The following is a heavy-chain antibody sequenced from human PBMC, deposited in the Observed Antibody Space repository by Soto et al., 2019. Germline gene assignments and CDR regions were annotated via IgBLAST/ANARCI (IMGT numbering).Heavy chain of an antibody. V-gene: IGHV1-69*13. CDR3: AKDREDGSVTEYNWFDS. CDR2: TIPIFYTP. Sequence: SSEQVPYKPCVGTFGNYGIIWLRQAPGQGLEWMGGTIPIFYTPHYAQKFRDRITITADAVSTSYMELTSLTSEVTATYYGAKDREDGSVTEYNWFDSWGQGTLVTVSS. J-gene: IGHJ5*01. CDR1: VGTFGNYG. D-gene: IGHD3-10*01.